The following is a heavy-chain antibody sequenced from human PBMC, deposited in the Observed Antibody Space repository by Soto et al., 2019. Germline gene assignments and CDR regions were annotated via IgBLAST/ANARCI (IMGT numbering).Heavy chain of an antibody. J-gene: IGHJ6*02. CDR2: ISSSSSYI. CDR1: GFTFSSYS. Sequence: EVQLVESGGGLVKPGGSLRLSCAASGFTFSSYSMNWVRQAPGKGLEWVSSISSSSSYIYYADSVKGRFTISRDNAKNSLYLKMNSLRAEDTAVYYWARMGSQRYYYYGMDVWGQGTTVTVSS. D-gene: IGHD6-25*01. CDR3: ARMGSQRYYYYGMDV. V-gene: IGHV3-21*01.